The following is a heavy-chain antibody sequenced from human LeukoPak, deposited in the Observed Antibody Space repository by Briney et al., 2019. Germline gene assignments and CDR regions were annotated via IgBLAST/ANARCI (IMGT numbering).Heavy chain of an antibody. CDR2: ISSNGGST. CDR3: VKDSVRIAVAGLFDY. J-gene: IGHJ4*02. Sequence: GGSLRLSCSASGFTFSSYAMHWVRQAPGKGLEYVSAISSNGGSTYYADSVKGRFTISRDNSKNTLCLQMSSLRAEDTAVYYCVKDSVRIAVAGLFDYWGQGTLVTVSS. V-gene: IGHV3-64D*06. D-gene: IGHD6-19*01. CDR1: GFTFSSYA.